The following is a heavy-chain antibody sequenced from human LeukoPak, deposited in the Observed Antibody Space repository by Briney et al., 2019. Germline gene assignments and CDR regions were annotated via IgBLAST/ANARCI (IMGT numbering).Heavy chain of an antibody. V-gene: IGHV3-23*01. D-gene: IGHD5-18*01. J-gene: IGHJ4*02. Sequence: GASLRLSCAASGFTFSSYAMTWVRQAPGKGLEWVSAISGSGGATYYADSVEGRFTISRDNSKNTLYLQMNSLRAEDAAVYYCARDSGGYSYGYDYFDYWGRGTLVTVSS. CDR3: ARDSGGYSYGYDYFDY. CDR1: GFTFSSYA. CDR2: ISGSGGAT.